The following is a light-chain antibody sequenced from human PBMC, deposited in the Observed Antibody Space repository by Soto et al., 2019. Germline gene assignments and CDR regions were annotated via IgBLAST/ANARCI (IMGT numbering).Light chain of an antibody. J-gene: IGKJ4*01. CDR2: KAS. CDR1: ESISSW. V-gene: IGKV1-5*03. Sequence: DIQMTQFPSTLSASVGDRVTITCRASESISSWLAWYQLKPGKAPKILIYKASTLQSGVPSRFTGSGSGTEFTLTISSLQPDDFATYYCQHYSVFPLTFGGGTKVEIK. CDR3: QHYSVFPLT.